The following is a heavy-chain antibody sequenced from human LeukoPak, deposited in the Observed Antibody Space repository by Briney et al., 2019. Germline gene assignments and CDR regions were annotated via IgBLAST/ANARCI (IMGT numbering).Heavy chain of an antibody. D-gene: IGHD2-2*01. CDR3: AREGGSSTSLDY. CDR1: GYTFTAYY. CDR2: INPISGGT. J-gene: IGHJ4*02. Sequence: GASVKVSCKASGYTFTAYYVHWVRQAPGQGLEWMGWINPISGGTNYAQKFQGRVTMTRDTSIGTAYMDLTRLISDDTAVYYCAREGGSSTSLDYWGQGTLVTVSS. V-gene: IGHV1-2*02.